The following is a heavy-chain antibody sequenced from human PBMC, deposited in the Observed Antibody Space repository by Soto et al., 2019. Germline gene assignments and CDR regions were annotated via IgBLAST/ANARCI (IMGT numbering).Heavy chain of an antibody. D-gene: IGHD3-22*01. V-gene: IGHV1-8*02. CDR1: GGTFSTYA. Sequence: QVQLVQSGAEVKKPGSSVKVSCKASGGTFSTYAFSWVRQAPGQGLEWMGWMNPNSGNTGYAQKFQGRVTMTRNTSISTAYMELSSLRSEDTAVYYCARGDRIVVVTSAVYFQHWGQGTLVTVSS. J-gene: IGHJ1*01. CDR3: ARGDRIVVVTSAVYFQH. CDR2: MNPNSGNT.